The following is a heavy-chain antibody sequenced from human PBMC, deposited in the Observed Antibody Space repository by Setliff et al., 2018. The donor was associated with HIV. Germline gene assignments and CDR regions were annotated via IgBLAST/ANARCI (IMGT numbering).Heavy chain of an antibody. D-gene: IGHD3-10*01. CDR1: GYSFTTYG. Sequence: ASVKVSCKASGYSFTTYGVYWVRQAPGQGLEWMGWIGTQNGNTNYAQKFQGRVTMTTDTSTNTAYMELSSLTSDDTAVNYCAREGLWFGDRGFYMDVWGKGTAVTVSS. CDR3: AREGLWFGDRGFYMDV. J-gene: IGHJ6*04. V-gene: IGHV1-18*01. CDR2: IGTQNGNT.